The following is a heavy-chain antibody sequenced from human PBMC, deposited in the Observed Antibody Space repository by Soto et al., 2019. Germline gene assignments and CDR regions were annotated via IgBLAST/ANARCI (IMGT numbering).Heavy chain of an antibody. V-gene: IGHV3-53*01. D-gene: IGHD6-19*01. CDR2: IYSGGST. CDR3: ARALSVASTYYYYYGMDV. J-gene: IGHJ6*02. CDR1: GFTVSSNY. Sequence: EVQLVESGGGLIQPGGSLRLSCAASGFTVSSNYMSWVRQAPGKGLEWVSVIYSGGSTYYADSVKGRFTISRDNSKNTLYLQMNSLRAEDTAVYYCARALSVASTYYYYYGMDVWGQGTTVTGSS.